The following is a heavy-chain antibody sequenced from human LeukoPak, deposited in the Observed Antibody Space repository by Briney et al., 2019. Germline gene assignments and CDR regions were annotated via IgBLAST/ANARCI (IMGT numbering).Heavy chain of an antibody. J-gene: IGHJ4*02. CDR1: GFAFGSEA. CDR3: AKDILTGYYSRDY. CDR2: ISPGGGTT. D-gene: IGHD3-9*01. V-gene: IGHV3-23*01. Sequence: PGGSLRLSCAVSGFAFGSEAMSWVRQSPARGLEWVASISPGGGTTYYADYVKGRFTISRDNSKNTLYLQMNSLRAEDTAVYYCAKDILTGYYSRDYWGQGTLVTVSS.